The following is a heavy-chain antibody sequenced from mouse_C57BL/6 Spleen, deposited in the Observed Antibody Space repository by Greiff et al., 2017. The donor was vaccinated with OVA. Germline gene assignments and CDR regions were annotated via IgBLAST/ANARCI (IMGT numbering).Heavy chain of an antibody. V-gene: IGHV1-64*01. D-gene: IGHD5-1*01. CDR1: GYTFSSYW. J-gene: IGHJ2*01. CDR3: APQYPLSDEVFDY. CDR2: IHPNSGST. Sequence: QVQLQQPGAELVKPGASVKLSCKASGYTFSSYWMHWVKQRPGQGLEWIGMIHPNSGSTNYNEKFKSKATLTVDKSSSTAYMQLSSLTSEDSAVYYCAPQYPLSDEVFDYWGQGTTLTVSS.